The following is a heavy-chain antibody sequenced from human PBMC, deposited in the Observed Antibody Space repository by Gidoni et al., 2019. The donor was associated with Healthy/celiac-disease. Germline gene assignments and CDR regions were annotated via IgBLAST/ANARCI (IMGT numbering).Heavy chain of an antibody. V-gene: IGHV4-39*01. CDR2: IYYSGST. J-gene: IGHJ4*02. CDR3: ARAIENSSGWFSWGY. D-gene: IGHD6-19*01. CDR1: GGSISSSSYY. Sequence: QLQLQESGPGLVKPSETLSLTCTVPGGSISSSSYYWGWIRQPPGKGLEWIGSIYYSGSTYYNPSLKSRVTISVDTSKNQFSLKLSSVTAADTAVYYCARAIENSSGWFSWGYWGQGTLVTVSS.